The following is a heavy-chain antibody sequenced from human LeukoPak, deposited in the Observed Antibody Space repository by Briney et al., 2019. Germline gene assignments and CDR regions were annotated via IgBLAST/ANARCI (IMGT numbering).Heavy chain of an antibody. CDR2: ISGSGVST. Sequence: GGSLRLSCAASEFTFNNYAMSWVRQAPGKGLEWVPTISGSGVSTYYADSVKGRFTISRDNSKNTLYLQMNSLRAEDTAVYYCARGGLGNFDWGQGTLVTVSS. J-gene: IGHJ4*02. V-gene: IGHV3-23*01. D-gene: IGHD4-23*01. CDR3: ARGGLGNFD. CDR1: EFTFNNYA.